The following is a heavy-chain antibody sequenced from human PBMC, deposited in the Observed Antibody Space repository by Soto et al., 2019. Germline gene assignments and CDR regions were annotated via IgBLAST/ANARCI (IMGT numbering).Heavy chain of an antibody. D-gene: IGHD6-6*01. J-gene: IGHJ4*02. Sequence: QVQLVQSGAEVKKPGASVKVSCKAAGYTFTSYYMHWVRQAPGQGLEWMGTINPSGGSTSYAQKFQGRVTMTRDTSTSTVYMELSSLRSEDTAVYYCARSVKQLVDYWGQGTLVTVSS. CDR3: ARSVKQLVDY. CDR2: INPSGGST. V-gene: IGHV1-46*01. CDR1: GYTFTSYY.